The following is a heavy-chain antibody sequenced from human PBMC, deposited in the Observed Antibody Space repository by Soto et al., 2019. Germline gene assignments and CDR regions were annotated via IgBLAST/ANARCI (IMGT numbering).Heavy chain of an antibody. D-gene: IGHD6-13*01. J-gene: IGHJ6*02. V-gene: IGHV2-5*02. CDR3: AHRRWIAAAPSVPGGYGMDV. CDR2: IYWDDDK. Sequence: QITLKESGPSLVKPTQTLTLTCTFSGFSLSTSGVGVGWIRQPPGKALEWLALIYWDDDKRYSPSLKSRLTITKDTYKNQVVLTMTNMDPVDTATYYCAHRRWIAAAPSVPGGYGMDVWGQGTTVTVSS. CDR1: GFSLSTSGVG.